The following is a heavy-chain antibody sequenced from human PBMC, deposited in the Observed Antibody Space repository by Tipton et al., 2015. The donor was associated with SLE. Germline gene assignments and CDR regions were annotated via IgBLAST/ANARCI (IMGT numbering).Heavy chain of an antibody. V-gene: IGHV3-23*01. CDR1: GFTFSSYA. Sequence: SLRLSCAASGFTFSSYAMSWVRQAPGKGLEWVSAISGGGGSTYYADSVKGRFTISRDNSKNTLYLQMNSLRAEDTAVYYCAKRADVSFYYFDYWGQGTLVTVSS. CDR3: AKRADVSFYYFDY. J-gene: IGHJ4*02. CDR2: ISGGGGST. D-gene: IGHD5/OR15-5a*01.